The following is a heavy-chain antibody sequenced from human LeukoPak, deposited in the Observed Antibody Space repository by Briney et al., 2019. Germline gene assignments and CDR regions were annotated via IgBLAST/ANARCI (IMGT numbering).Heavy chain of an antibody. CDR2: INPSGGST. Sequence: VASVKVSCKASGYTFTSHYMHWVRQAPGQGLECMGIINPSGGSTSYAQKLQGRVTMTTDTSTSAAYMELRSLRSDDTAVYYCARDRGRYCSSTSWYVGGDAFDCWGQGTMAAVSS. J-gene: IGHJ3*01. D-gene: IGHD2-2*01. CDR3: ARDRGRYCSSTSWYVGGDAFDC. V-gene: IGHV1-46*01. CDR1: GYTFTSHY.